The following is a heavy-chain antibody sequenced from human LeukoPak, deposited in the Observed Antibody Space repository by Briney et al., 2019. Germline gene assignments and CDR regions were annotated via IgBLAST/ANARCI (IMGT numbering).Heavy chain of an antibody. Sequence: ASVKVSCKASGYTFTGYYMHWVRQAPGQGLEWMGRINPNSGGTNYAQKFQGRVTMTRDTSISTAYMELRRLRSDDTAVYYCASGVGATPWFDYWGQGTLVTVSS. CDR1: GYTFTGYY. CDR2: INPNSGGT. V-gene: IGHV1-2*06. D-gene: IGHD1-26*01. J-gene: IGHJ4*02. CDR3: ASGVGATPWFDY.